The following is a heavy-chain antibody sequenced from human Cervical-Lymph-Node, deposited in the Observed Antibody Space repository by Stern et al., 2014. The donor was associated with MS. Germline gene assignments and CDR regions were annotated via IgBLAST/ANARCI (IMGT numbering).Heavy chain of an antibody. Sequence: EVQLVESGGGLIQSGGSLRLSCAVSGTTVSSNYMSWVRQAPGKGLEWVSVIEGGGSTHYADSVKGRCTISRDNSKNTLHLQMNSVRAEDTAVYYCARGWLASWGQGTLVTVSS. J-gene: IGHJ5*02. D-gene: IGHD5-12*01. CDR2: IEGGGST. CDR1: GTTVSSNY. V-gene: IGHV3-53*01. CDR3: ARGWLAS.